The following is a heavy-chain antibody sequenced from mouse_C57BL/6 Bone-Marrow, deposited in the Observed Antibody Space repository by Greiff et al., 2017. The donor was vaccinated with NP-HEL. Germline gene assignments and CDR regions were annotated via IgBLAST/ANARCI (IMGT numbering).Heavy chain of an antibody. CDR3: ARSLYGNYDFDV. V-gene: IGHV1-42*01. Sequence: VQLQQSGPELVKPGASVKISCKASGYSFTGYYMNWVKQSPEKSLEWIGEINPSTGGTTYNQKFKAKATLTVDKSSSTAYMQLKSLTSEDSAVYYCARSLYGNYDFDVWGTGTTVTVSS. J-gene: IGHJ1*03. CDR2: INPSTGGT. D-gene: IGHD2-1*01. CDR1: GYSFTGYY.